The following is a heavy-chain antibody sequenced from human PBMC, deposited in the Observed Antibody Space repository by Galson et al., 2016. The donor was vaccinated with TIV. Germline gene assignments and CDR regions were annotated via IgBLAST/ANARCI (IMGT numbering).Heavy chain of an antibody. V-gene: IGHV5-51*03. CDR1: GYSFTTHW. D-gene: IGHD2-2*02. CDR3: ARLPRGNCTSMTCYMWSYFDY. J-gene: IGHJ4*02. CDR2: IYPADSDT. Sequence: QSGADAKKPVESLKISCKGSGYSFTTHWSGWVRQMPGKSLEWMGVIYPADSDTRYSPTFQGQVPISADKSISTAYLQWSSLKASDTAIYYCARLPRGNCTSMTCYMWSYFDYWGQGTPVTVSS.